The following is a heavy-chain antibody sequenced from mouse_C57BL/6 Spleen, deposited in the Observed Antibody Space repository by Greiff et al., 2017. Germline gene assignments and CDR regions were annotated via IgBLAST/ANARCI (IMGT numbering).Heavy chain of an antibody. CDR2: IDPANGNT. Sequence: EVQLQQSVAELVRPGASVKLSCTASGFNIKNTYMHWVKQRPEQGLEWIGRIDPANGNTKYAPKFQGKATITADPSSNTAYLQLSSLTSEDTAIYYCARSESDSSGPFAYWGQGTLVTVSA. V-gene: IGHV14-3*01. J-gene: IGHJ3*01. CDR3: ARSESDSSGPFAY. CDR1: GFNIKNTY. D-gene: IGHD3-2*02.